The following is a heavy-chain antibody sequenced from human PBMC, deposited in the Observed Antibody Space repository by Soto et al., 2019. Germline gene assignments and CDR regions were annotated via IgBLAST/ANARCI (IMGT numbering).Heavy chain of an antibody. CDR1: GCPFSTYT. J-gene: IGHJ6*02. CDR3: AKDLDTAMDPYYYYGMDV. CDR2: ISNNGINT. Sequence: GGSLRLSCAASGCPFSTYTMYWVRQAPGKGLEWVAAISNNGINTHYADSVKGRFTISRDNSKNTLYVQMNSLRAEDTAVYYCAKDLDTAMDPYYYYGMDVWGQGTTVTVSS. V-gene: IGHV3-30-3*01. D-gene: IGHD5-18*01.